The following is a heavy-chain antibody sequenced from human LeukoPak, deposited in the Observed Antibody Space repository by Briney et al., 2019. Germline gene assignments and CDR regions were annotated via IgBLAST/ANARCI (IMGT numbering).Heavy chain of an antibody. CDR3: ARDGIAAAGSWFDP. CDR1: GGSFSGYY. J-gene: IGHJ5*02. Sequence: SETLSLTCAVYGGSFSGYYWSWIRQPPGKGLEWIGEINHSGSTNYNPSLKSRVTISADTSKNQFSLKLSSVTAADTAVYYCARDGIAAAGSWFDPWGQGTLVTVSS. D-gene: IGHD6-13*01. CDR2: INHSGST. V-gene: IGHV4-34*01.